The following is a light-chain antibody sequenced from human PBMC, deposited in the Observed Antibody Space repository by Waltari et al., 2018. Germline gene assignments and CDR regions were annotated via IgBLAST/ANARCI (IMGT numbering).Light chain of an antibody. CDR1: SSDVGTYNL. CDR2: EVS. Sequence: QSALTQPASVSGSPGQSITISCTGTSSDVGTYNLVSWYQHHPGKAPKLMIYEVSKRASGVSYRFSCSKSGNTASLTISGLQTDDEADYYCCSYAGSSTVVFGGGTKLTVL. J-gene: IGLJ2*01. CDR3: CSYAGSSTVV. V-gene: IGLV2-23*02.